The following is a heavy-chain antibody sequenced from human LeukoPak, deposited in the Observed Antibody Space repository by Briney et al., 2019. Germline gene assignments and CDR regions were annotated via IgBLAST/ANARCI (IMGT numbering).Heavy chain of an antibody. V-gene: IGHV3-48*01. CDR3: ARALSPLLLWFGEFIFDY. D-gene: IGHD3-10*01. J-gene: IGHJ4*02. Sequence: GGSLRLSCAASGFTFSSYSMNWVRQAPGKGLEWVSYISSSSSTIYYADSVKGRFTISRDNAKNSLYLQMNSLRAEDTAVYYYARALSPLLLWFGEFIFDYWGQGTLVTVSS. CDR2: ISSSSSTI. CDR1: GFTFSSYS.